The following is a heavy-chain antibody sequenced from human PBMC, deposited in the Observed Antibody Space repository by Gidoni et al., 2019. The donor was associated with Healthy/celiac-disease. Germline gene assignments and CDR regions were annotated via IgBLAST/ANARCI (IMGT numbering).Heavy chain of an antibody. CDR3: AREVSYGYAPHNWFDP. CDR1: GGSISSYY. J-gene: IGHJ5*02. CDR2: TYYSGST. Sequence: QVQLQESGPGLVKPSETLSLTCTVSGGSISSYYWSWIRQPPGKGLEWIGYTYYSGSTNYNPSLKSRVTRSVDTSKNQFSLKLSSVTAADTAVYYCAREVSYGYAPHNWFDPWGQGTLVTVSS. V-gene: IGHV4-59*01. D-gene: IGHD5-18*01.